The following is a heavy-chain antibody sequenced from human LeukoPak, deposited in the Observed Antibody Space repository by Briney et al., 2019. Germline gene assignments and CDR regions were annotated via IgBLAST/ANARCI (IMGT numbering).Heavy chain of an antibody. V-gene: IGHV1-46*01. J-gene: IGHJ4*02. CDR3: ARGTYCGGDCYSLGGNYYFDY. Sequence: GASVKVSCKASGYTFTSYYMHWVRQAPGQGLEWMGIINPSGGSTNYAQKFQGRVTMTRDTSTSTAYMELSSLRSEDPAVYYCARGTYCGGDCYSLGGNYYFDYWGQGTLVTVSS. CDR2: INPSGGST. D-gene: IGHD2-21*02. CDR1: GYTFTSYY.